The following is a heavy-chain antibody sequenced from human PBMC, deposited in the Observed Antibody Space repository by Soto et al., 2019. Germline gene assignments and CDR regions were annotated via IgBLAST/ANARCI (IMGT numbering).Heavy chain of an antibody. CDR2: ISGSGGST. J-gene: IGHJ6*02. V-gene: IGHV3-23*01. CDR3: AKSFSGSRTPRVYYYGMDV. Sequence: GGSLRVSGAASGFTFSSDAMSWVRQAPGKGLEWVSAISGSGGSTYYAASVKGRFTISRDNSKNTLYLQMNSLRAEDTAVYYCAKSFSGSRTPRVYYYGMDVWGQGTTLTVSS. D-gene: IGHD2-15*01. CDR1: GFTFSSDA.